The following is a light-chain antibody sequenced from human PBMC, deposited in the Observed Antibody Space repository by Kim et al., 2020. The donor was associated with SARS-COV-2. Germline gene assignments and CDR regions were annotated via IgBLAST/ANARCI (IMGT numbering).Light chain of an antibody. CDR3: ASYSGAYTGV. CDR1: TSLVGGYDY. CDR2: DVT. V-gene: IGLV2-14*03. J-gene: IGLJ3*02. Sequence: QSALTQPPSVSGSPGQSVTISCAGTTSLVGGYDYVSWYQQHPDKAPQLLIYDVTDRPSGVSNHFSGSKSGSTASLTISGLQAADEADYYCASYSGAYTGVFGGGTRVTVL.